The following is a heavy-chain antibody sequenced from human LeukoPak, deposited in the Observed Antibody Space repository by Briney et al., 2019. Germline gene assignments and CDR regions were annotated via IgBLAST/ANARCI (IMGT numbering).Heavy chain of an antibody. D-gene: IGHD5-12*01. CDR1: GFTFDDYA. CDR3: ARMMEKQGGYPSGFDY. J-gene: IGHJ4*02. V-gene: IGHV3-9*03. Sequence: GGSLRLSCAASGFTFDDYAMHWVRQAPGKGLEWVSGISWNSGSIGYADSVKGRFTISRDNAKNSLYLQMNSLRAEDMALYYCARMMEKQGGYPSGFDYWGQGTLVTVSS. CDR2: ISWNSGSI.